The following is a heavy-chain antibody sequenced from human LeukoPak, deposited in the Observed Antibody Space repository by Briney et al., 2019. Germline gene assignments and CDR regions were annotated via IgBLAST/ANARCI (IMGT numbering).Heavy chain of an antibody. D-gene: IGHD3-22*01. V-gene: IGHV3-48*03. Sequence: GGSLRLSCATSGFTFSSCEMNWVRQAPGKGLEWISYISRSGSSIYYADSVKGRFTISRDNVKNSLYLQMNSLRAEDTAVYYCAREMIDAFDIWGQGTMVTVSS. J-gene: IGHJ3*02. CDR1: GFTFSSCE. CDR3: AREMIDAFDI. CDR2: ISRSGSSI.